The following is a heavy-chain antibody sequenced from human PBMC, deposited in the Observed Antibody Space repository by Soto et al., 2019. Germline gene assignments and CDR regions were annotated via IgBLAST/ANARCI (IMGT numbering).Heavy chain of an antibody. D-gene: IGHD2-15*01. Sequence: ASVKVSCKASGYTFTGYYMHWVRQAPGQGLEWMGWINPNSGGTNYAQKFQGRVTMTRDTSISTAYMEPSRLRPDDTAVYYCARDLDGNGGYYYYGMDVWGQGTTVTVS. J-gene: IGHJ6*02. CDR1: GYTFTGYY. V-gene: IGHV1-2*02. CDR3: ARDLDGNGGYYYYGMDV. CDR2: INPNSGGT.